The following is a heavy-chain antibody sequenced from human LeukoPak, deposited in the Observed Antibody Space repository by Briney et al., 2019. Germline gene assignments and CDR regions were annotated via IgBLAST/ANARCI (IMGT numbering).Heavy chain of an antibody. Sequence: GGSLRLSCAASGFTFSSYWMHWVRQAPGKGLEWLSYISGSGGDTNYADSVRGRFTISRDNAKNSLYLQMNSLRVEDTAVYYCAGDPRTVRIWGQGTLVTVSS. D-gene: IGHD1-1*01. CDR2: ISGSGGDT. V-gene: IGHV3-21*05. CDR3: AGDPRTVRI. J-gene: IGHJ4*02. CDR1: GFTFSSYW.